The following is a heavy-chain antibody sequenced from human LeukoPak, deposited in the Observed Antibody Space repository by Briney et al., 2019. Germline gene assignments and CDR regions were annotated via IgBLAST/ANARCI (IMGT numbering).Heavy chain of an antibody. Sequence: GGSLGLSCAASGFTFSSYTMNWVRQPPGKGLEWVSNIGTSSTTIYYADSVKGRFTISRDNRKDTLYLQMNALSADDTAIYYCARERGNSWFAFDSWGQGTLVTVSS. D-gene: IGHD3-10*01. CDR2: IGTSSTTI. CDR3: ARERGNSWFAFDS. J-gene: IGHJ5*01. CDR1: GFTFSSYT. V-gene: IGHV3-48*04.